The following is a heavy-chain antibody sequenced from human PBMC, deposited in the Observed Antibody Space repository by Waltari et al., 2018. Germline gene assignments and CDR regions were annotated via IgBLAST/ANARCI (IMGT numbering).Heavy chain of an antibody. CDR3: ARRITSFGGDAFDI. V-gene: IGHV4-34*01. J-gene: IGHJ3*02. Sequence: QVQLQQWGAGLLKPSETLSLTCAVYGGSFSGYYRSWIRQPPGKGLEWIGEINHSGSNNYNPSRKSRVTISVDTSKNQFSLKLSYVTAADTAVYYCARRITSFGGDAFDIWGQGTMVTVSS. D-gene: IGHD3-3*01. CDR2: INHSGSN. CDR1: GGSFSGYY.